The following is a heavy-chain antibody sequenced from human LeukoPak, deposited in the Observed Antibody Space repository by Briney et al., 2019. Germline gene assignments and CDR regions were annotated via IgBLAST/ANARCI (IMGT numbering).Heavy chain of an antibody. CDR3: ARIMVRGVITRFDAFDI. J-gene: IGHJ3*02. V-gene: IGHV5-51*01. Sequence: GESLKISCKGSGYSFTSYWIGWVRQMPGKGLEWMGIIYPGDSDTRYGPSFQGQVTISADKSISTAYLQWSSLKASDTAMYYCARIMVRGVITRFDAFDIWGQGTMITVSS. CDR2: IYPGDSDT. CDR1: GYSFTSYW. D-gene: IGHD3-10*01.